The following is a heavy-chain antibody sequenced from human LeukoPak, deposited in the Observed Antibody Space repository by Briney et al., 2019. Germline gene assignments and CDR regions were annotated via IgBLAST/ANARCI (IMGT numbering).Heavy chain of an antibody. CDR3: AKDRKVFEL. CDR1: GFTFSSYA. V-gene: IGHV3-23*01. J-gene: IGHJ2*01. Sequence: GGSLRLSCAASGFTFSSYAMSWVRQAPGRGLEWVSAISDRGSTTYYADSVTGRFTISRDNSKNTLYLQMNSLRAEDTAVYYCAKDRKVFELWGRGTLVTVSS. CDR2: ISDRGSTT.